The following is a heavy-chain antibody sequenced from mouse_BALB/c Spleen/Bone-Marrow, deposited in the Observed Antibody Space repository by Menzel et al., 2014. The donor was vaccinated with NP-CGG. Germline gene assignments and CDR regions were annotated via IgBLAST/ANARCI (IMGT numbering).Heavy chain of an antibody. CDR3: ASYVYGYYFDY. CDR1: GFNVKDTY. J-gene: IGHJ2*01. Sequence: EVQLQQSGAELVKPGASVKLSCTASGFNVKDTYIHWVKQRPEQSLEWIGRTDPANGNTIYDPKFQGKATITADTSSNTAYLQLSSLTSEDTAVYYCASYVYGYYFDYWGQGTTLTVSS. D-gene: IGHD2-2*01. CDR2: TDPANGNT. V-gene: IGHV14-3*02.